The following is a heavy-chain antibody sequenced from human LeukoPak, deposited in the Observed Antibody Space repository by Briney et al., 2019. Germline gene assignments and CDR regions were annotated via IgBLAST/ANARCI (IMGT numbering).Heavy chain of an antibody. Sequence: GGSLRLSCAASGFTFSDYYMSWIRQAPGKGLEWVSYISSSGSTIYYADSVKGRFTISRDNTKNSLYLQMNSLRAEDTAVYYCARDGVRGVVTVVDYWGQGTLVTVSS. CDR1: GFTFSDYY. J-gene: IGHJ4*02. V-gene: IGHV3-11*04. D-gene: IGHD3-10*01. CDR2: ISSSGSTI. CDR3: ARDGVRGVVTVVDY.